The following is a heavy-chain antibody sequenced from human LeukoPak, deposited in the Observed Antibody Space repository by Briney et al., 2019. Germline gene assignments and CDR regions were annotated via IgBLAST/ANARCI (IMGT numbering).Heavy chain of an antibody. Sequence: SGTLSLTCTVSGGSISSYYWSWIRQPAGKGLEWIGRIYTSGSTNHNPSLKSRVTMSVDTSKNQFSLKLSSVTAADTAVYYCAGTTTMVPYYYYMDVWGKGTTVTISS. CDR3: AGTTTMVPYYYYMDV. CDR1: GGSISSYY. D-gene: IGHD3-10*01. J-gene: IGHJ6*03. CDR2: IYTSGST. V-gene: IGHV4-4*07.